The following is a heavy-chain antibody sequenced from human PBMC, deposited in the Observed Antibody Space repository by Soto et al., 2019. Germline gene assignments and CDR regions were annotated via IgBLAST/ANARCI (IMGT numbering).Heavy chain of an antibody. V-gene: IGHV4-4*02. CDR3: AGGAGSGCYSN. Sequence: QVQLQESGPGLVKPSGTLSLSCAVSGLSIRSSTWWTWVRQSPGKGPEWIGEVYHGGSPSYNPSLKARVAIALAQANTQFSPKLTAMTAADTAVYYCAGGAGSGCYSNWGQGTLVTVSS. J-gene: IGHJ4*02. CDR2: VYHGGSP. CDR1: GLSIRSSTW. D-gene: IGHD3-10*01.